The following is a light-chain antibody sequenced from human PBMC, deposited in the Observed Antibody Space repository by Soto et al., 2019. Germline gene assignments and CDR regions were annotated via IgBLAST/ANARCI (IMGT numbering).Light chain of an antibody. J-gene: IGLJ1*01. CDR3: CSHGGRHSYV. CDR1: SSDVGGYDY. CDR2: GVT. V-gene: IGLV2-11*01. Sequence: QSALTQPRSVSGSPGHSVTISCTGTSSDVGGYDYVSWYQQHPGKAPKLMIYGVTKRPSGVPDRFSGSKSGNTASLTISGLQAEDESDYYCCSHGGRHSYVFGTGTKVTV.